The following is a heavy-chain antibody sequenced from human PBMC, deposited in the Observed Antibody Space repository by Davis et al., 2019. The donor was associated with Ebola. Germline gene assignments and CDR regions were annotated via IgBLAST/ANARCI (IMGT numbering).Heavy chain of an antibody. V-gene: IGHV4-59*08. Sequence: PGGSLRLSCTVSGGSISSYYWSWIRQPPGKGLEWIGYIYYSGSTNYNPSLKSRVTISVDTSKNQFSLKLSSVTAADTAVYYCASEGVAGMGFDPWGQGTLVTVSS. CDR3: ASEGVAGMGFDP. CDR2: IYYSGST. J-gene: IGHJ5*02. D-gene: IGHD6-19*01. CDR1: GGSISSYY.